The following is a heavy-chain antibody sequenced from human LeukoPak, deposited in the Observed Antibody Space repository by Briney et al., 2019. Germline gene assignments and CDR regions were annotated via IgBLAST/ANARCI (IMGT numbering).Heavy chain of an antibody. Sequence: GGSLRLSCAASGFTFSSYSLNWVCQAPGKGLEWVSCITSNIYTYYADSVRGRFTISRDNSQNSVYLVMNSLRAEDTAVYYCARERDTSMVALDSWGQGTLVTVSS. J-gene: IGHJ4*02. D-gene: IGHD5-18*01. CDR1: GFTFSSYS. CDR2: ITSNIYT. CDR3: ARERDTSMVALDS. V-gene: IGHV3-21*06.